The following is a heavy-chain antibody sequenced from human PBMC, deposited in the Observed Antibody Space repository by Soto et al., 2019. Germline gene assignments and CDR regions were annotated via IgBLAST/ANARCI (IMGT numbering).Heavy chain of an antibody. D-gene: IGHD1-26*01. CDR2: VYTSGIT. Sequence: ETLCLTCTVSGGSISSYYWSWIRQPAGKGLEWIGRVYTSGITNYNPSLRSRVTMSVDTSKNQFSLELSSVTAADTAVYYCARLHSGRDYYYHHMAVWGQGPKVT. CDR3: ARLHSGRDYYYHHMAV. J-gene: IGHJ6*02. CDR1: GGSISSYY. V-gene: IGHV4-4*07.